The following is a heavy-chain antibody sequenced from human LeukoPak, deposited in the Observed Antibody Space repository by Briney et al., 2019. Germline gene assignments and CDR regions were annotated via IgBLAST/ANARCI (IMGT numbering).Heavy chain of an antibody. CDR3: ARHLGGGPTPTAGGMDV. J-gene: IGHJ6*02. D-gene: IGHD3-16*01. V-gene: IGHV5-51*01. Sequence: GESVKISCKGSGYSFTSYWIGWVRQMPGKGLEWMGIIYPGDSDTRYSPSFQGRVTISADKSISTAYLQWSSLKASDNAMYYCARHLGGGPTPTAGGMDVWGQGTTVTVSS. CDR1: GYSFTSYW. CDR2: IYPGDSDT.